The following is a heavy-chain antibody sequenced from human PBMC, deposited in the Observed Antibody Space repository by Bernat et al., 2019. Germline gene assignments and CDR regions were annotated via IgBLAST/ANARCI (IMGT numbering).Heavy chain of an antibody. Sequence: EVQLLESGGGLVQPGGSLRLSCAASGFTFSSYAMSWVRQAPGKGLEWVSAISGSGGSTYYADSVKGRFTISRDNSKNTLYLQMNSLSAEDTAVYYCAKHYDFWSGYLDYWGQGTLVTVSS. D-gene: IGHD3-3*01. V-gene: IGHV3-23*01. CDR1: GFTFSSYA. CDR3: AKHYDFWSGYLDY. CDR2: ISGSGGST. J-gene: IGHJ4*02.